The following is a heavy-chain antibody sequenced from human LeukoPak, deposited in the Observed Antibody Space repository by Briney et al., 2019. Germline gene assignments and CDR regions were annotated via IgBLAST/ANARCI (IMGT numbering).Heavy chain of an antibody. J-gene: IGHJ4*02. Sequence: GSLRLSCAASGFTFCSYAIHWVRQAPGKGLEWVSIISYDGSNKYYADSVKGRFTISRDNSKNTLYLQMNSLRAEDTAVYYCARDPYGDYYFDYWGQGTLVTVSS. V-gene: IGHV3-30-3*01. CDR2: ISYDGSNK. D-gene: IGHD4-17*01. CDR3: ARDPYGDYYFDY. CDR1: GFTFCSYA.